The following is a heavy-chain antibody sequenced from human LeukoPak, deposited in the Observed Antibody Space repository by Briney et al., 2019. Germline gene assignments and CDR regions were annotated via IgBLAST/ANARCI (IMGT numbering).Heavy chain of an antibody. Sequence: PGGSLRLSCAASGFTFSSYAMSWVRQAPGKGLEWVSAISGSGGSTYYADSVKGRFTISRDNSKNTLYLQMNSLRAEDTAVNYCAKVPSFGESISYYFDYWGQGTLVTVSS. CDR1: GFTFSSYA. CDR2: ISGSGGST. D-gene: IGHD3-10*01. J-gene: IGHJ4*02. V-gene: IGHV3-23*01. CDR3: AKVPSFGESISYYFDY.